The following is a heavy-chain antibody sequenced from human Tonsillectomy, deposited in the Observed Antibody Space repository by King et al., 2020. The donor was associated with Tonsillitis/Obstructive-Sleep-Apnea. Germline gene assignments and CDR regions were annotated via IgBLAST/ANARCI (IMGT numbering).Heavy chain of an antibody. J-gene: IGHJ4*02. Sequence: VQLVESGGGLIQPGGSLRLSCAASGFTVSSNYMSWGRQAPGKGLEWVSVIDSGGSTYYADVVKGRFTSSRDNSKNTLYRQMNSLRAEDTAVYYCARGHYYGSGSFPFDYWGQGTLVTVSS. V-gene: IGHV3-53*01. CDR1: GFTVSSNY. CDR2: IDSGGST. CDR3: ARGHYYGSGSFPFDY. D-gene: IGHD3-10*01.